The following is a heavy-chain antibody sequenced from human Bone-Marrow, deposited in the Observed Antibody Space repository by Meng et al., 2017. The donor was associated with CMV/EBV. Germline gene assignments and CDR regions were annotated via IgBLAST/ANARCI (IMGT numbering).Heavy chain of an antibody. CDR1: GFTFSSYA. V-gene: IGHV3-23*01. D-gene: IGHD3-10*01. J-gene: IGHJ5*02. CDR3: AKDRWFGETVNWCDP. Sequence: GGSLRLSCAASGFTFSSYAMSWVRLAPGKGLEWVSAISGSGGSTYYADSVKGRFTNSRDNSKNALYLKMNSLRAENMDVYYCAKDRWFGETVNWCDPWGQGTLVNVAA. CDR2: ISGSGGST.